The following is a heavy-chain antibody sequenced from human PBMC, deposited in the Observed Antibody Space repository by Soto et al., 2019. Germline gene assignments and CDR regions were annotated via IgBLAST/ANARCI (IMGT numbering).Heavy chain of an antibody. V-gene: IGHV1-18*01. CDR1: GYTFTSYG. CDR2: INTYNSNT. D-gene: IGHD3-10*01. CDR3: ARGGSGTYYNDY. J-gene: IGHJ4*02. Sequence: ASVKVSCKASGYTFTSYGISWVRQAPGQGLEWMGWINTYNSNTNYVQRFQGRVTMTTDTSTSTAYMELRSLTYDDTAVYYCARGGSGTYYNDYWGQGTLVTVSS.